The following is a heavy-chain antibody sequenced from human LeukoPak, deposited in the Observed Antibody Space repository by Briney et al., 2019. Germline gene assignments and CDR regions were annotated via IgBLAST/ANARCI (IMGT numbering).Heavy chain of an antibody. D-gene: IGHD3-22*01. J-gene: IGHJ4*02. V-gene: IGHV4-38-2*01. CDR1: GYSISSGYY. CDR3: ARMGDYYDSSGYYWVY. CDR2: IYHSGST. Sequence: SETLSLTCAVSGYSISSGYYWGWIRQPPGKGLEWIGSIYHSGSTYYNPSLKSRVTISVDTSKSQFSLKLSSVTAADTAVYYCARMGDYYDSSGYYWVYWGQGTLVTVSS.